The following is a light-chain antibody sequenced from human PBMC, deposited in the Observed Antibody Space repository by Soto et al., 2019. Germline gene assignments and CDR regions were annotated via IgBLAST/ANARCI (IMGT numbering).Light chain of an antibody. CDR2: ATS. V-gene: IGKV1-27*01. J-gene: IGKJ4*01. CDR1: QGIAPY. CDR3: QKYNSAPLT. Sequence: DVQMTQSPSSLSAFVGDRVTITCRASQGIAPYLAWFQQKPGKVPKLLIYATSTLQSGVPSRFSGSGSGTDFTLTISSLQPEDVATYYWQKYNSAPLTFGGGPKVEIK.